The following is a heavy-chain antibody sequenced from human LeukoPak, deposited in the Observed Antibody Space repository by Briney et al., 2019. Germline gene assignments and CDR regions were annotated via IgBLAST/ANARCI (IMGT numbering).Heavy chain of an antibody. V-gene: IGHV4-39*01. Sequence: AETLSLTCAVSGGSISSTSYYWAWIRQPPGKGLEWIGNIFYRGSTYYTPSLKSRVTISVDTSKNQFSLGLSSVTAADTAVYYCARRVRNYVRSGDWFDPWGQGTLVTVSS. CDR1: GGSISSTSYY. D-gene: IGHD1-7*01. CDR3: ARRVRNYVRSGDWFDP. CDR2: IFYRGST. J-gene: IGHJ5*02.